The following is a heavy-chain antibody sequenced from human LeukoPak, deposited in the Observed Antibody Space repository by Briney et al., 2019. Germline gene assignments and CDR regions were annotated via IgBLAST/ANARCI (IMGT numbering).Heavy chain of an antibody. Sequence: GGSLRLSCAVSGLSVSTSYMTWVRQAPGKGLEWVSLIYSAGTTYYADSVKGRFTISRDNSKNTLYLQMNSLRAEDTAVYYCAKSFFSGWQSTFFDYWGQGTLVTVSS. V-gene: IGHV3-53*01. CDR1: GLSVSTSY. J-gene: IGHJ4*02. CDR2: IYSAGTT. CDR3: AKSFFSGWQSTFFDY. D-gene: IGHD6-19*01.